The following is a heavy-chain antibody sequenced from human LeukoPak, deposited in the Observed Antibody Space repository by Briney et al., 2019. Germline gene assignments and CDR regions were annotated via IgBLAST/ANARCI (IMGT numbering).Heavy chain of an antibody. V-gene: IGHV3-7*01. CDR3: ARSRSLDY. CDR2: IKQDGSET. CDR1: RFTFSSYW. J-gene: IGHJ4*02. Sequence: RGSLRLSRAPSRFTFSSYWMSGVSQAPRRGREWVAKIKQDGSETCYVVCVKGRFTISRDNAKNSLYLQMNSLRGEDTAVYYCARSRSLDYWGQGTLVTVSS.